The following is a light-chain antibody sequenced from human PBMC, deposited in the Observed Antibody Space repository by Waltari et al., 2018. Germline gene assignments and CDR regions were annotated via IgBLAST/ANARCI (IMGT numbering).Light chain of an antibody. J-gene: IGLJ2*01. CDR2: DVT. V-gene: IGLV2-14*03. CDR3: ASYTNTNTII. CDR1: INDIGYYNF. Sequence: TITFTGTINDIGYYNFVSWYQQHPGKAPRLIIFDVTRWPSGVSHRFSGSKSGSAASLTISALQAEDEADYYCASYTNTNTIIFGEGTKVAVL.